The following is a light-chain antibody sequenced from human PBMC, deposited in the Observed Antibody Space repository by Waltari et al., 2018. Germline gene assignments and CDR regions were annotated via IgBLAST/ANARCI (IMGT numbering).Light chain of an antibody. V-gene: IGLV2-8*01. CDR2: EVS. J-gene: IGLJ3*02. CDR3: SSYAGSNTWV. CDR1: STDVGDYDF. Sequence: QSALTQPPSASESPGQSVTISCTGTSTDVGDYDFVSWDQHHPGKAPKIMIYEVSKRPSGVPDRFSGSKSGSTASLTVSGRQAEDEATYYCSSYAGSNTWVFGGGTKLTVL.